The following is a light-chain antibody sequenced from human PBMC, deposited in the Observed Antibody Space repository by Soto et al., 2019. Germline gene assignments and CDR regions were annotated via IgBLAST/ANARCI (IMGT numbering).Light chain of an antibody. CDR3: SSYTSRSTRV. CDR2: EVN. J-gene: IGLJ1*01. V-gene: IGLV2-14*01. Sequence: QSALTQPASVSGSPGQSITISCTGTSSDVGGYNYVSWYQQHPGKAPKLMIYEVNNRPSGVSNRFSGSKSGNTASLTISGLQADDDADYYCSSYTSRSTRVFGTGTKVTVL. CDR1: SSDVGGYNY.